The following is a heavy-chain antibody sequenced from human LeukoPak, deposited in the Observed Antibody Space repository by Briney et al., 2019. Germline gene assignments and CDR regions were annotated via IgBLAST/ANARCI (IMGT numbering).Heavy chain of an antibody. CDR2: ISSSSRYK. CDR1: GFTFSSYS. V-gene: IGHV3-21*01. J-gene: IGHJ6*04. CDR3: AKEPPPAGMDV. Sequence: PGGSLRLSCAASGFTFSSYSTNWVCQAPGKGLEWGSSISSSSRYKYYADSVKGQFTISRHNPKNSLYLQMNSLRAEDTAVYYCAKEPPPAGMDVSGEGATVTVSS.